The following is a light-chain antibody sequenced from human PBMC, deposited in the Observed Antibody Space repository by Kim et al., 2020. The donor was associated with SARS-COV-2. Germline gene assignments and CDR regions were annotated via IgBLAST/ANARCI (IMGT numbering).Light chain of an antibody. CDR1: SANIGSNY. CDR3: AAWDDSISVV. J-gene: IGLJ2*01. V-gene: IGLV1-47*01. CDR2: RNN. Sequence: QSVLTQPPSASGTPGQRVTISCSGSSANIGSNYVYWYQQHPGTAPQLLIYRNNQRPSGVSDRFSGSKSGNSASLAISGLRSEDEADYYCAAWDDSISVVFGGGTQLTVL.